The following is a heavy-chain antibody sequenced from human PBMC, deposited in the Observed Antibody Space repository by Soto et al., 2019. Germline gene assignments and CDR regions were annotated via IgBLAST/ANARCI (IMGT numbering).Heavy chain of an antibody. CDR3: ARDTYYDFWSGSHNWFDP. CDR2: IYSGGST. V-gene: IGHV3-53*01. Sequence: EVQLVESGGGLIQPGGSLRLSCAASGFTVSSNYMSWVRQAPGKGLEWVSVIYSGGSTYYADSVKGRFTISRDNSKNTLYLQMNSLRAEDTAVYYCARDTYYDFWSGSHNWFDPWGQGTLVTVSS. CDR1: GFTVSSNY. D-gene: IGHD3-3*01. J-gene: IGHJ5*02.